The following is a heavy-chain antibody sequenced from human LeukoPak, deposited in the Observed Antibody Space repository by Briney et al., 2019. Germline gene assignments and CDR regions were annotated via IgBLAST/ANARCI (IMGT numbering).Heavy chain of an antibody. V-gene: IGHV1-2*04. J-gene: IGHJ4*02. D-gene: IGHD2-2*01. Sequence: ASVKVSCKASGNTFTGYYMHWVRQAPGQGLEWMGWINPNSGGTNYAQKFQGWVTMTRDTSISTAYMELGRLRSDDTAVYYCARTVPLRGYCSSTSCYWPDYWGQGTLVTVSS. CDR1: GNTFTGYY. CDR2: INPNSGGT. CDR3: ARTVPLRGYCSSTSCYWPDY.